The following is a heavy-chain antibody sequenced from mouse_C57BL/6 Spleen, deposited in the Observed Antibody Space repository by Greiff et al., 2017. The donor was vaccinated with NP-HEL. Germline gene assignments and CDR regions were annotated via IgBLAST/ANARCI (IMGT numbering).Heavy chain of an antibody. Sequence: ESGPGLVKPSQSLSLTCSVTGYSLTTGYYWNWIRQFPGPKLEWMGYISYDGSHNYIPSPKNRISITRDTPKNQFFLKLNSVTTEYTATYYCATYGNYVYYYAMDYWGQGTSVTVSS. J-gene: IGHJ4*01. CDR3: ATYGNYVYYYAMDY. D-gene: IGHD2-1*01. CDR1: GYSLTTGYY. V-gene: IGHV3-6*01. CDR2: ISYDGSH.